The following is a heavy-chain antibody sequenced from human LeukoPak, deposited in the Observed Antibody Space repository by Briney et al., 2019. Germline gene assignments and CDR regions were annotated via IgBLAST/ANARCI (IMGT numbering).Heavy chain of an antibody. D-gene: IGHD2-2*02. V-gene: IGHV3-30-3*01. CDR1: GFTFSSYE. CDR3: ARDRAVVPAAIGVY. Sequence: GGSLRLSCAASGFTFSSYEMNWVRQAPGKGLEWVAVISYDGSNKYYADSVKGRFTISRDNSKNTLYLQMNSLRAEDTAVYYCARDRAVVPAAIGVYWGQGTLVTVSS. J-gene: IGHJ4*02. CDR2: ISYDGSNK.